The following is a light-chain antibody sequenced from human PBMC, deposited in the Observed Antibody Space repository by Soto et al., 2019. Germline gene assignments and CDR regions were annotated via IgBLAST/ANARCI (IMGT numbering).Light chain of an antibody. CDR1: QSVSSIF. J-gene: IGKJ4*01. Sequence: EIVLTQSPDTLSLSPGERATLSCRASQSVSSIFLAWYLQKPGQAPRLLIYRASSRATGIPERFTGSGSGTDFTLTISRLEPEDFAVYYCQQYESSPLTFGGGTKVEIK. CDR3: QQYESSPLT. CDR2: RAS. V-gene: IGKV3-20*01.